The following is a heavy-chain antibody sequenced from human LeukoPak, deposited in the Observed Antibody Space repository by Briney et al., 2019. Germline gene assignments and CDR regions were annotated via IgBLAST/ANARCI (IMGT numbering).Heavy chain of an antibody. V-gene: IGHV4-59*01. CDR2: IYYSGST. CDR3: ARENSHYHYFDY. CDR1: GGSISSYY. D-gene: IGHD3-10*01. Sequence: SETLSLTCTVSGGSISSYYWSWIRQPPGKGLDWIGDIYYSGSTNYNPSLKSRVTISLDTSKNQFSLKLSSVTAADTAVYYCARENSHYHYFDYWGQGTLVTVSS. J-gene: IGHJ4*02.